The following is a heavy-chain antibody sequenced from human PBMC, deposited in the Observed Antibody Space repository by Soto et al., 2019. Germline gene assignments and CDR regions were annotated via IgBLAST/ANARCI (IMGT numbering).Heavy chain of an antibody. CDR3: ARNGTRRPWFGP. V-gene: IGHV4-31*03. Sequence: SETLSLTCTVSGGSISNANYYWTWIRQLPGKGLEWIGNIYYIGSTSYNPPRKRRVTISIDPSKNQFSQKLRSVVAADTAIYYCARNGTRRPWFGPWGQGTMVTVCS. CDR2: IYYIGST. D-gene: IGHD1-26*01. CDR1: GGSISNANYY. J-gene: IGHJ5*02.